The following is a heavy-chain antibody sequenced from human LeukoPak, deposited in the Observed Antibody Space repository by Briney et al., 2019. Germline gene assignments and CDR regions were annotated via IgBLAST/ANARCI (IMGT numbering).Heavy chain of an antibody. J-gene: IGHJ4*02. CDR1: SYSISSGYY. D-gene: IGHD6-19*01. Sequence: SETLSLTCTVSSYSISSGYYWGWIRQTPGKGLEWIGSIYHSGITSYNPSLKSRVTISVDTSKNQFSLKLSSVTAADTAVYYCARRYSGWYSAYFDYWGQGTLVTVSS. CDR3: ARRYSGWYSAYFDY. V-gene: IGHV4-38-2*02. CDR2: IYHSGIT.